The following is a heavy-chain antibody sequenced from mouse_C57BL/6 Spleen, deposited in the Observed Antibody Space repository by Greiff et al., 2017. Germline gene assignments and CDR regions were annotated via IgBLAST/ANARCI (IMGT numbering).Heavy chain of an antibody. CDR3: AREVDYDYFDY. J-gene: IGHJ2*01. Sequence: QVQLQQSGAELVRPGTSVKVSCKASGYAFTNYLIEWVKQRPGQGLEWIGVINPGSGGTNYNEKFKGKATLTADKSSSTAYIQLSSLTSEDSAVYFCAREVDYDYFDYWGQGTTLTVSS. V-gene: IGHV1-54*01. CDR1: GYAFTNYL. CDR2: INPGSGGT. D-gene: IGHD2-4*01.